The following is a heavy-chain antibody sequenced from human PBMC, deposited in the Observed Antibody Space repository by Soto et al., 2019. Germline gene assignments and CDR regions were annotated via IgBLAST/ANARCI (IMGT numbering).Heavy chain of an antibody. J-gene: IGHJ4*02. Sequence: GGSLRLSCAASGFTFSSYSMNWVRQAPGKGLEWVSSISSSSSYIYYADSVKGRFTISRENAKNSLYRKMNSLRAEETAVYYCARDPHIVVVPAAIGVVDYWGQGTLVTVSS. D-gene: IGHD2-2*02. V-gene: IGHV3-21*01. CDR3: ARDPHIVVVPAAIGVVDY. CDR1: GFTFSSYS. CDR2: ISSSSSYI.